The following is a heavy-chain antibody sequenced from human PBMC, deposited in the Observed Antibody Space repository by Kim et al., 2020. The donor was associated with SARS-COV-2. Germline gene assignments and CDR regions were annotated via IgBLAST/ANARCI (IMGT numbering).Heavy chain of an antibody. Sequence: GGSLRLSCAASGFTFSSYSMNWVRQAPGKGLEWVSSISSSSSYIYYADSVKGRFTISRDNAKNSLYLQMNSLRAEDTAVYYCARDPYGCDWFYYYYGMDVWGQGTTVTVSS. J-gene: IGHJ6*02. CDR1: GFTFSSYS. D-gene: IGHD4-17*01. CDR3: ARDPYGCDWFYYYYGMDV. CDR2: ISSSSSYI. V-gene: IGHV3-21*01.